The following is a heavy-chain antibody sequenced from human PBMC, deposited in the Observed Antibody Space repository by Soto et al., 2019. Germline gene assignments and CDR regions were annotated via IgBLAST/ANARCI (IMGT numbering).Heavy chain of an antibody. D-gene: IGHD6-13*01. CDR2: IFYTGST. Sequence: SETLSLTCTVSGDSISNFYWSWIRQPPGRGLEWIGYIFYTGSTNYNPSLKSRVTISVDTSKNQFSLKLSSVTAADAAVYYCARGRSSSWYVVGYGMDVWGQGTKVTVYS. J-gene: IGHJ6*02. V-gene: IGHV4-59*01. CDR3: ARGRSSSWYVVGYGMDV. CDR1: GDSISNFY.